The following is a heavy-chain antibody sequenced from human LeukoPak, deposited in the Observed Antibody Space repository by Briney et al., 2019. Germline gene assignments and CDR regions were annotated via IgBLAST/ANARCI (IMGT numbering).Heavy chain of an antibody. CDR3: ARGSHYYYMDV. J-gene: IGHJ6*03. Sequence: PGGSLRLSCAASGFTFSSYWMSWVRQAPGKGLEWVANIKQDGSEKYYVDSVKGRFTISRDNAENSLYLQMNSLRAEDTAVYYCARGSHYYYMDVWGKGATVTVSS. V-gene: IGHV3-7*01. D-gene: IGHD3-10*01. CDR1: GFTFSSYW. CDR2: IKQDGSEK.